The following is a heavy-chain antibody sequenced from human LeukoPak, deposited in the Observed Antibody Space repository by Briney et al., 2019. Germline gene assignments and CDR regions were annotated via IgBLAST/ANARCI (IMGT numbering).Heavy chain of an antibody. Sequence: PSETLSLTCAVYGGSFSGYYWSWIRQPPRKGLEWIGYIYYSGSTNYNPSLKSRVTISVDTSKNQFSLKLSSVTAADTAVYFRPRGRLKQALDAFDIWGQGTMVTVSS. V-gene: IGHV4-59*01. CDR2: IYYSGST. CDR3: PRGRLKQALDAFDI. D-gene: IGHD3-16*01. J-gene: IGHJ3*02. CDR1: GGSFSGYY.